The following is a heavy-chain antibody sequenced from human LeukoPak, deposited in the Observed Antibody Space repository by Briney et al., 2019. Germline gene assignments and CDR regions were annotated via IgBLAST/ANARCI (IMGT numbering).Heavy chain of an antibody. J-gene: IGHJ4*02. CDR1: GFTFYDYG. Sequence: GGALRLSCAASGFTFYDYGMSRVRQAPGKGLEWVSSSNSTGGRTGYQDSVTGRISISRDNAKISLYLQMNSLRAEDTALYYCARSEKDFDYWGQGTLVTVSS. CDR2: SNSTGGRT. V-gene: IGHV3-20*04. CDR3: ARSEKDFDY.